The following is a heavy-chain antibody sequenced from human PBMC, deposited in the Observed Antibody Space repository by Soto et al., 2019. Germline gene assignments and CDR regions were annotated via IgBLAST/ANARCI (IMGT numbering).Heavy chain of an antibody. J-gene: IGHJ4*02. Sequence: QVKLQESGPGLVKPSETLSLTCTVSHGSISSYYWSWVRQPPGKGLEWSGYVFYTGTTNYNPSLKSRVTISVDTSKNQFSLRVNSVTSADTAMYYCARSVGSAGLHDYWGQGTLVTVSS. V-gene: IGHV4-59*01. CDR3: ARSVGSAGLHDY. CDR2: VFYTGTT. D-gene: IGHD1-26*01. CDR1: HGSISSYY.